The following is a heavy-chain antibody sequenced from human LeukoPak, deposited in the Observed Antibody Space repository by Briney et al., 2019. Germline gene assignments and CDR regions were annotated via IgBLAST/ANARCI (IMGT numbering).Heavy chain of an antibody. V-gene: IGHV3-48*01. J-gene: IGHJ5*02. Sequence: GGSLRLSCAASGFTFSSYGMNWVRQAPGKGLEWVSYISSSSSNKYYADSVKGRFTITRDNAKNSLYLQMNSLRAEDTAVYYCAKRGNTISFFDPWGQGTLVTVSS. D-gene: IGHD1-1*01. CDR3: AKRGNTISFFDP. CDR2: ISSSSSNK. CDR1: GFTFSSYG.